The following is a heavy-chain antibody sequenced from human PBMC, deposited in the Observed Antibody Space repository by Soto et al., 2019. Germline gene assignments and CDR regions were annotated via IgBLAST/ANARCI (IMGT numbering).Heavy chain of an antibody. CDR1: GIIFGQYA. J-gene: IGHJ4*02. V-gene: IGHV3-23*01. D-gene: IGHD3-22*01. Sequence: GGSLRLSCAASGIIFGQYAMSWVRLAPGKGLEWVSVVGPSGASTFYADSVRGRFTISRDNSENTLYLQMNSLRAADTALYFCARSYYYDSTGYYRTFDYWGPGTLVTVSS. CDR3: ARSYYYDSTGYYRTFDY. CDR2: VGPSGAST.